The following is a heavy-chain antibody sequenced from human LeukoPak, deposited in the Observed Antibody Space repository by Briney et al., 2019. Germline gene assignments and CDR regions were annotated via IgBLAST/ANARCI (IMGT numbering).Heavy chain of an antibody. V-gene: IGHV3-30*04. J-gene: IGHJ4*02. D-gene: IGHD3-22*01. CDR1: GFSFISYA. Sequence: GRSLRLSCAASGFSFISYAMYWVRQAPGKGLEWVAVISYEGSNKYYADSVKGRFTISRDNSKNTLYLQMNSLRAEDTAVYYCARRPSPFDSSGYYHLVDWGQGTLVTVS. CDR2: ISYEGSNK. CDR3: ARRPSPFDSSGYYHLVD.